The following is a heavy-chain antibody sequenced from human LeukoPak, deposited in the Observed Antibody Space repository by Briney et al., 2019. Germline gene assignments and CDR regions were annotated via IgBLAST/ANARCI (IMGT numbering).Heavy chain of an antibody. CDR2: ISGSGDST. J-gene: IGHJ6*02. CDR3: AKGDRFGTTGTMDV. D-gene: IGHD1-1*01. V-gene: IGHV3-23*01. CDR1: GFTFSSYG. Sequence: GRSLRLSCAASGFTFSSYGMHWVRQAPGKGLEWVSAISGSGDSTYYADSVKGRITISRDNSKNTLYLQMNSLRAEDTAVYYCAKGDRFGTTGTMDVWGQGTTVTVSS.